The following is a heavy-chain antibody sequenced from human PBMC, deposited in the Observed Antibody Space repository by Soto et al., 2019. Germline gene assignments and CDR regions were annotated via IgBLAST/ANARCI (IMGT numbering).Heavy chain of an antibody. Sequence: AGSLRLSCAVSGVNFNDSWVTWVRQAPGKGLEWVGHIKSKSDGGTTDYAAPVKGRFIIPRDDSKNTLYLQMNSLGAEDTAVYYCATAPVYWASAPFDFWGQGTRVTVSS. CDR1: GVNFNDSW. CDR2: IKSKSDGGTT. D-gene: IGHD1-26*01. J-gene: IGHJ4*02. V-gene: IGHV3-15*07. CDR3: ATAPVYWASAPFDF.